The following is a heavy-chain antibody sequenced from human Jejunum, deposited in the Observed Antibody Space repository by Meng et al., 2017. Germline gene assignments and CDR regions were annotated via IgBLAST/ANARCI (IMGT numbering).Heavy chain of an antibody. J-gene: IGHJ4*02. CDR2: ISFDGSNK. Sequence: GESLKISCAASGFTFGGFAMVWVRQAPGKGLEGAAVISFDGSNKFYGDSVKGRFTVSRDNSKNTLYLQMDSLRVDDTAVYYCARAYNDGSGRFDFWGQGTLVTVSS. D-gene: IGHD6-19*01. CDR1: GFTFGGFA. CDR3: ARAYNDGSGRFDF. V-gene: IGHV3-30*01.